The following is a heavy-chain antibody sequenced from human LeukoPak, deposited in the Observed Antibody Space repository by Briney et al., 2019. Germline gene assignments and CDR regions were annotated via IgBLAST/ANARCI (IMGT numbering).Heavy chain of an antibody. J-gene: IGHJ4*02. D-gene: IGHD3-16*01. CDR3: AKRGSTWDLDN. Sequence: GGSLRLSCAASGFIFTSYAMHWVRQAPGKGLEWVAVISYDGSNKYYADSVKGRFTISKDTSKNTLYLQMSSLRAEDTAIYYCAKRGSTWDLDNWGQGTLVTVSS. CDR1: GFIFTSYA. CDR2: ISYDGSNK. V-gene: IGHV3-33*05.